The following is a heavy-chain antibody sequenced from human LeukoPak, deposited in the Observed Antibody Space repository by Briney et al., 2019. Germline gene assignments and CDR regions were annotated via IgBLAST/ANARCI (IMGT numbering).Heavy chain of an antibody. Sequence: ASVKVSCKTSGYTFTGQYIHWVRQAPGHGLEWMGWINPSSGDTDYLQKFQGRVTMTRDMSTSTVYMELSSLRSEDTAVYYCARDGGITGTTSGHYWGQGTLVTVSS. D-gene: IGHD1-7*01. CDR1: GYTFTGQY. CDR2: INPSSGDT. V-gene: IGHV1-2*02. J-gene: IGHJ4*02. CDR3: ARDGGITGTTSGHY.